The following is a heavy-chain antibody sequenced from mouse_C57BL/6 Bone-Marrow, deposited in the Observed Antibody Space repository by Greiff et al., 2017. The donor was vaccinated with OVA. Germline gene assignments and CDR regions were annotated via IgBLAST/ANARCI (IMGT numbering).Heavy chain of an antibody. D-gene: IGHD1-1*01. V-gene: IGHV1-64*01. J-gene: IGHJ2*01. CDR3: ARDGSRDYFDY. CDR2: IHPNSGST. Sequence: VQLQQPGAELVKPGASVKLSCKASGYTFTSYWMHWVKQRPGQGLEWIGMIHPNSGSTNYNEKFKSKATLTVDKSSSTAYMQLSSLTSEDSAVYYCARDGSRDYFDYWGQGTTLTVSS. CDR1: GYTFTSYW.